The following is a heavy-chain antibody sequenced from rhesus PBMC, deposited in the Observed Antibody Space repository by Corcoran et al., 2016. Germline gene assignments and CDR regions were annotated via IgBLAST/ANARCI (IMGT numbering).Heavy chain of an antibody. CDR1: GFTFSSYW. J-gene: IGHJ4*01. V-gene: IGHV3S25*01. CDR3: AKGGIQRVQPVDY. CDR2: MNSGGGTT. D-gene: IGHD5-42*01. Sequence: EVQLVESGGGLAKPGGSLRLSCAASGFTFSSYWMNWVRQAPGKGVEWVAVMNSGGGTTYDANSGKGRFTISRENSKNTLSLKMNSLRAEDTAVDYCAKGGIQRVQPVDYWGQGVLVTVSS.